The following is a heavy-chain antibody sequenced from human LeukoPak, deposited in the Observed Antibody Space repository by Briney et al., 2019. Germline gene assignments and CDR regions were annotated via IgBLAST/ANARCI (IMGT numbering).Heavy chain of an antibody. V-gene: IGHV3-20*01. CDR1: GFTFDDYG. D-gene: IGHD6-13*01. CDR2: INWNGGST. J-gene: IGHJ5*02. Sequence: EGSLRLSCAASGFTFDDYGMSWVRQAPGKGLEWVSGINWNGGSTGYADSVKGRFTISRDNAKNSLYLQMNSLRAEDTALYHCARDSRVYSSIDRVGFDPWGQGTLVTVSS. CDR3: ARDSRVYSSIDRVGFDP.